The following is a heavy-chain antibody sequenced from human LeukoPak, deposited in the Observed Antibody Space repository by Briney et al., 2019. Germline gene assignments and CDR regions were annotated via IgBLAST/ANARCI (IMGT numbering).Heavy chain of an antibody. D-gene: IGHD3-9*01. CDR2: ISYDGSNK. Sequence: GGSLRLSCAASGFTVSSNYMSWVRQAPGKGLEWVAVISYDGSNKYYADSVKGRFTISRDNSKNTLYLQMNSLRAEDTAVYYCARDYYDILTGTSGYFDYWGQGTLVTVSS. J-gene: IGHJ4*02. CDR3: ARDYYDILTGTSGYFDY. CDR1: GFTVSSNY. V-gene: IGHV3-30-3*01.